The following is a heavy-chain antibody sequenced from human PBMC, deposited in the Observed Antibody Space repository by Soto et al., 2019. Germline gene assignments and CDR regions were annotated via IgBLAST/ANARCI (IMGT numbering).Heavy chain of an antibody. CDR2: ISGDGINK. J-gene: IGHJ4*02. Sequence: QVPLVESGGGVVQPGRSLKLSCSASGFTFSDYAINWVRQAPGKGLEWVASISGDGINKYIADSVKGRFIISRDNSKNTVLLQMSSLGPEDTAVYYCARRLMPSVTAMGYWGQGTLVSVSS. V-gene: IGHV3-30-3*01. CDR3: ARRLMPSVTAMGY. D-gene: IGHD2-21*02. CDR1: GFTFSDYA.